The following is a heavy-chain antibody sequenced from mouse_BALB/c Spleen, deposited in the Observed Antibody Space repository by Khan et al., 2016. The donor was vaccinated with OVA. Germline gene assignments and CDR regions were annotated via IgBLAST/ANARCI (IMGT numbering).Heavy chain of an antibody. Sequence: VQLKQSGPELMKPGASVKISCKASGYSFTSYYIHWVMQRPGESLEWIGYIDPFSGGSTYNQKFKVKATLTVDKSSSTAYIHLSNLTSEDSAVYYWKRHGYVAWFTYWGQGTLVTVSA. CDR3: KRHGYVAWFTY. CDR2: IDPFSGGS. D-gene: IGHD2-2*01. V-gene: IGHV1-31*01. CDR1: GYSFTSYY. J-gene: IGHJ3*01.